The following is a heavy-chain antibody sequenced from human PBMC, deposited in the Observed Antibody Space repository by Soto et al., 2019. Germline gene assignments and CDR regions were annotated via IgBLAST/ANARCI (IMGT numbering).Heavy chain of an antibody. CDR3: ATGRLYSSGWYGGYYFDY. D-gene: IGHD6-19*01. CDR1: GFTFSSYS. CDR2: ISSSSSYI. V-gene: IGHV3-21*01. Sequence: GGSLRLSCAASGFTFSSYSMNWVRQAPGKGLEWVSSISSSSSYIYYVDSVKGRFTISRDNAKNSLYLQMNSLRAEDTAVYYCATGRLYSSGWYGGYYFDYWGQGTLVTVSS. J-gene: IGHJ4*02.